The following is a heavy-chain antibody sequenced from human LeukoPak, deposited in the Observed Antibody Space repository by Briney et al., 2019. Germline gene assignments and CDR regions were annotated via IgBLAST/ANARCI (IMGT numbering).Heavy chain of an antibody. V-gene: IGHV1-69*13. CDR2: IIPIFGTA. Sequence: SVKVSCKASGYTFTSYGISWVRQAPGQGLEWMGGIIPIFGTANYAQKFQGRVTITADESTSTAYMELSSLRSEDTAVYYCARDSIAAAALGDAFDIWGQGTMVTVSS. D-gene: IGHD6-13*01. J-gene: IGHJ3*02. CDR1: GYTFTSYG. CDR3: ARDSIAAAALGDAFDI.